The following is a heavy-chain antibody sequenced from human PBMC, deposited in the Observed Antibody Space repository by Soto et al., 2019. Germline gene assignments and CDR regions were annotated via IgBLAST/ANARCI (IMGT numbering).Heavy chain of an antibody. CDR3: EKGGGPWVVPSDFNY. CDR1: GGTVSDHA. V-gene: IGHV3-30*18. D-gene: IGHD2-15*01. CDR2: VYNDERNP. Sequence: VVPLRLSWAVSGGTVSDHAVRWIRQAPGGGVEGAAVVYNDERNPHYAESVKGRFTISRDSTKNTVSLEMTSLRAEDTAVYDCEKGGGPWVVPSDFNYWGKGASVTVSS. J-gene: IGHJ4*02.